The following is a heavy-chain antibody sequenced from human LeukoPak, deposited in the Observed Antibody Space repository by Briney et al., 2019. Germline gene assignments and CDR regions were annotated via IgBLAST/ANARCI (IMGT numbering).Heavy chain of an antibody. D-gene: IGHD3-16*01. V-gene: IGHV5-51*01. CDR2: IYPGDSNT. CDR1: GYSFTSYW. CDR3: ARRLGGADVFDI. Sequence: GESLQISCKGSGYSFTSYWIAWVRQMPGKGLELMGIIYPGDSNTKYSPSFQGQVTTSADKSINTAYLQWSSLKASDSAMYYCARRLGGADVFDIWGQGTMVTVSS. J-gene: IGHJ3*02.